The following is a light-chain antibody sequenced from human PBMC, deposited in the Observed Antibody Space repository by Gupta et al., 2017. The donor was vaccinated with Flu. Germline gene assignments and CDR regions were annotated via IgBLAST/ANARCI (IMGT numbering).Light chain of an antibody. Sequence: QSVLTQPPSVSAAPGQKVTISCSGSTSNIGANYVSWYQQLPGTAPRLLIYENNKRPSEIPDRFSGSKSGTSATLGITELQTGDEADYYCGTWDNSLNFARVFGGGTTLTVL. V-gene: IGLV1-51*02. J-gene: IGLJ3*02. CDR1: TSNIGANY. CDR2: ENN. CDR3: GTWDNSLNFARV.